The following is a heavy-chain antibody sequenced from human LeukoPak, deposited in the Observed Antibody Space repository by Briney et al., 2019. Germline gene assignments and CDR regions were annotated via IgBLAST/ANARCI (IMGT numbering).Heavy chain of an antibody. CDR2: INPNSGGT. Sequence: ASVKVSCKASGYTFTGYYMHWVRQAPGQGLERMGWINPNSGGTNYAQKFQGRVTITTDTSISTAYMELSRLRSDDTAVYYCAREGGCSSTSCYLGTSWFDPWGKGTLVTVSS. V-gene: IGHV1-2*02. CDR1: GYTFTGYY. J-gene: IGHJ5*02. D-gene: IGHD2-2*01. CDR3: AREGGCSSTSCYLGTSWFDP.